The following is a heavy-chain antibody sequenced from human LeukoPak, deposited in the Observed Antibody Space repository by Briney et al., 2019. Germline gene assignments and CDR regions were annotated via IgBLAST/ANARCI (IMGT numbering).Heavy chain of an antibody. CDR2: INHSGST. D-gene: IGHD3-22*01. Sequence: PSETLSLTCAVYGVSFSGYYWSWIRQPPGKGLEWIGEINHSGSTNFNPSLKSRATISVDTSKNQFSLMLSSVTAADMAVYYCAGGDHYFDSSGYYYLFDYWGQGTLVTVSS. CDR1: GVSFSGYY. J-gene: IGHJ4*02. CDR3: AGGDHYFDSSGYYYLFDY. V-gene: IGHV4-34*01.